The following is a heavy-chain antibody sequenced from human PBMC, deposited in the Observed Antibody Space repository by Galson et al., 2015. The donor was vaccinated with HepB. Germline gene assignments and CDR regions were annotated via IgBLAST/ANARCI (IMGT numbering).Heavy chain of an antibody. CDR3: ARSRSGWGSLFDH. CDR2: TSYRSKCYN. CDR1: GDSVSSNSAA. V-gene: IGHV6-1*01. Sequence: CAISGDSVSSNSAAWNWIRQSPSRGLEWLGRTSYRSKCYNDYAGSVKSRITINTDKPKNQFSLQLNSVTPEDTGVYYCARSRSGWGSLFDHWGQGTLVTVSS. J-gene: IGHJ4*02. D-gene: IGHD6-19*01.